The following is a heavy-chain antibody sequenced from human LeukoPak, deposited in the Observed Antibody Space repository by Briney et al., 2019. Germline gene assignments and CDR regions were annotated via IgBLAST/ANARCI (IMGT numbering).Heavy chain of an antibody. Sequence: SETLSLTCTVSGGSISSYYWSWIRQPPGKGLEWVGYISFTGSTEYNPSLNSRVTISIDTSKNQFSLNLRSVTAADTAVYYCASRNSKGLFDFWGQGTLVTVSS. J-gene: IGHJ4*02. V-gene: IGHV4-59*08. CDR2: ISFTGST. CDR1: GGSISSYY. CDR3: ASRNSKGLFDF.